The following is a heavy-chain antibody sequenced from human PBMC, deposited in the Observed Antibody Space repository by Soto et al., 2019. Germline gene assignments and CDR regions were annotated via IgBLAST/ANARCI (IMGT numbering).Heavy chain of an antibody. D-gene: IGHD1-26*01. V-gene: IGHV5-51*01. CDR3: ARHRRAIVATTDPLDI. Sequence: GELLKICCQVSGNDFGVHWIAWVRQTPGRGLEWVGFIYPGDSETRYSPSFEGHVTISADRSSKTAYLQWRGLKASDTATYYCARHRRAIVATTDPLDIWGQGTKVTVSS. CDR1: GNDFGVHW. J-gene: IGHJ3*02. CDR2: IYPGDSET.